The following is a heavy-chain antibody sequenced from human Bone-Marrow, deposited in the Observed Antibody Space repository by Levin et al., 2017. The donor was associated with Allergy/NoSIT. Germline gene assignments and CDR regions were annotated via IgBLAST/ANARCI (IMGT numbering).Heavy chain of an antibody. Sequence: GGSLRLSCAASGFTFRDYYMTWIRQAPGKGLEWVSYSSGSGATIYHADSVKGRFTISRDNGKNLLYLQMDSLRAEDTALYYCARGPIRGATSYLYHFGMDVWGQGTTVTVSS. V-gene: IGHV3-11*01. D-gene: IGHD1-26*01. J-gene: IGHJ6*02. CDR3: ARGPIRGATSYLYHFGMDV. CDR1: GFTFRDYY. CDR2: SSGSGATI.